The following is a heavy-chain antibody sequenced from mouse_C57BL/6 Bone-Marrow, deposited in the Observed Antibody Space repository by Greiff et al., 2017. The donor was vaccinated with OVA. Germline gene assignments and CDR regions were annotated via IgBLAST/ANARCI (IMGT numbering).Heavy chain of an antibody. D-gene: IGHD1-1*01. Sequence: EVQLQQSGAELVRPGASVKLSCTASGFNIKDDYMHWVKQRPEQGLEWIGWIDPENGDTEYASKFQGKATITADTSSNTAYLQLSSLISEDTSVYYCTTGALLLLLYWSPGTTLTVSS. CDR2: IDPENGDT. CDR3: TTGALLLLLY. V-gene: IGHV14-4*01. CDR1: GFNIKDDY. J-gene: IGHJ2*01.